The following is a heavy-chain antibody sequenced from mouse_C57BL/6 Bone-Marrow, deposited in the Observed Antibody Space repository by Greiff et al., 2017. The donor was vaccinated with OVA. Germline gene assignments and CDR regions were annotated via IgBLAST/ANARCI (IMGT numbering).Heavy chain of an antibody. CDR3: AEELDAMDY. J-gene: IGHJ4*01. D-gene: IGHD2-12*01. CDR2: INPNSGST. CDR1: GYTFTSYW. Sequence: QVQLQQSGAELVKPGASVKLSCKASGYTFTSYWMHWVKQRPGQGLEWIGMINPNSGSTNYNEKFKSKATLTVDRSSSTAYMQLSSLTSEDSAVCYSAEELDAMDYWGQGTSVTVSS. V-gene: IGHV1-64*01.